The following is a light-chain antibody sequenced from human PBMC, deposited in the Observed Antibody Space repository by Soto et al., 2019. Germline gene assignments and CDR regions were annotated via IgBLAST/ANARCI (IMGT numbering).Light chain of an antibody. V-gene: IGKV1-5*03. J-gene: IGKJ1*01. CDR1: QSVDKW. CDR2: KAS. CDR3: QQYDTSSRA. Sequence: DIQMTQSPSTLSASVGDTATITCRASQSVDKWLAWYQQKPGRAPKLLIYKASTLEGGVPSRFGGSGSGTAFTLTISNLQPDDFATYYCQQYDTSSRAFGQGTTVEVK.